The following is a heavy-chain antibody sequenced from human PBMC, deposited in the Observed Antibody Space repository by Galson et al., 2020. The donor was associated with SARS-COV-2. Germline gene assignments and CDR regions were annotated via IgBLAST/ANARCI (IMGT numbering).Heavy chain of an antibody. CDR3: ARILPSGYYDH. Sequence: GGSLRLSCTASGFTFRGYWMTSVRQPPGRGLEWVAYINRDGTQEDYVDSARGRFTISRDNVESSVYLQMNSLRAEDTAVYYCARILPSGYYDHWGQGTLVTVSS. D-gene: IGHD1-1*01. CDR2: INRDGTQE. J-gene: IGHJ4*02. CDR1: GFTFRGYW. V-gene: IGHV3-7*01.